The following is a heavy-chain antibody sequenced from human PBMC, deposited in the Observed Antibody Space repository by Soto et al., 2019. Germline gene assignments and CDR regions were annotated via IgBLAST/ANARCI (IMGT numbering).Heavy chain of an antibody. J-gene: IGHJ4*02. CDR1: GFTFSSYW. V-gene: IGHV3-74*01. Sequence: EVQLVESGGGLVQPGGSLRLSCATSGFTFSSYWVHWVRQAPGKGLVWVSRIDTDGSRTSYADSVKGRFTISRDNAENTLYLHMNRLRAEDTAVYYCARAGSYRFDYWGQGTLVTVSS. CDR2: IDTDGSRT. CDR3: ARAGSYRFDY. D-gene: IGHD3-10*01.